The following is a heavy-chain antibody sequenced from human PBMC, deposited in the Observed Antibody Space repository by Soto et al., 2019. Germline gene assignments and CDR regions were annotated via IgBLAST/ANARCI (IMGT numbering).Heavy chain of an antibody. V-gene: IGHV1-69*13. D-gene: IGHD6-13*01. CDR1: GGTFSSYA. Sequence: ASLKGCCKASGGTFSSYAISWVRQAPGQGLEWMGGIIPIFGTANYAQKFQGRVTITADESTSTAYMELSSLRSEDTAVYYCARDPRQLLFTGTAAADPEYFQHWGQGPFFPVSS. CDR2: IIPIFGTA. CDR3: ARDPRQLLFTGTAAADPEYFQH. J-gene: IGHJ1*01.